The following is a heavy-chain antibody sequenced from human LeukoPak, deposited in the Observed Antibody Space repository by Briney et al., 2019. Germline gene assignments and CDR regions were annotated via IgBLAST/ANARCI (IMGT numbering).Heavy chain of an antibody. CDR3: AIYPSNTSGRNPYFDY. CDR2: ISTYNGDT. CDR1: GYTFIRYA. J-gene: IGHJ4*02. Sequence: ASVKVSCKASGYTFIRYAITWVRQAPGQGLEWMGWISTYNGDTNYAQNLQGRVTMTTDTSTSTGYMELRSLRSDDTAVYYCAIYPSNTSGRNPYFDYWGQGTLVTVSS. D-gene: IGHD6-19*01. V-gene: IGHV1-18*01.